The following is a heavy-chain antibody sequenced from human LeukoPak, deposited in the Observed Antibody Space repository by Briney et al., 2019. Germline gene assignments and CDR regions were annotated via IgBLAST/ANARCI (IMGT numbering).Heavy chain of an antibody. J-gene: IGHJ4*02. Sequence: QPGGSLRLSCAASGFTFSSYEMNWVRQAPGKGLEWVSYISSSGSTIYYPDSVKGRFTISRDNAKNSLYLQMNSLRAEDTAVYYCARDYYYGSGRFDYWGQGTLVTVSS. CDR2: ISSSGSTI. V-gene: IGHV3-48*03. CDR1: GFTFSSYE. CDR3: ARDYYYGSGRFDY. D-gene: IGHD3-10*01.